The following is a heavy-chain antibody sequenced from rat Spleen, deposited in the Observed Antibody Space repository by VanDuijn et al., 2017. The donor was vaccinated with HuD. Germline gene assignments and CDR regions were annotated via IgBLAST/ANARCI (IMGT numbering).Heavy chain of an antibody. J-gene: IGHJ2*01. V-gene: IGHV5-31*01. D-gene: IGHD1-2*01. CDR2: ITNSGGST. CDR1: GFTFNDYW. CDR3: TRGGAKDYCDY. Sequence: EVELVESGGGLVQPGRSLKVSCVASGFTFNDYWMTWIRQVPGKGLEWIASITNSGGSTYYLDSVKGRFTISRDNAKTTLYLQMNSLRSEDTATYYCTRGGAKDYCDYWGQGVMVTVSS.